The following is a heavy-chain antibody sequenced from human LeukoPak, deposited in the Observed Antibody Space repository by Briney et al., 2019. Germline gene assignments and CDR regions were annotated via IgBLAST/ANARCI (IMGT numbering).Heavy chain of an antibody. V-gene: IGHV3-7*01. J-gene: IGHJ4*02. CDR1: GFSFSTYW. CDR2: IKQDGSMK. Sequence: RSGGSLRLSCAACGFSFSTYWMSWVRQAPGEGLEWVANIKQDGSMKGYVDSVKGRFTISRDNAKNSLYLQMNSLRADDTAVYFCAMIEQVVSNVEGGYWGQGTLVTVSS. CDR3: AMIEQVVSNVEGGY. D-gene: IGHD6-6*01.